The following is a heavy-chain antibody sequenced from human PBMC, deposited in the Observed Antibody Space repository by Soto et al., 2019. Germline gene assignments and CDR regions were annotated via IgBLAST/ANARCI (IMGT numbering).Heavy chain of an antibody. Sequence: TELEWVSTIGASGLSTYSAASVKGRFTISRDNSKTTLYLQMNSLRAEDTAVYYCAIVQAYDVMRSCSKGMDFWR. J-gene: IGHJ6*01. D-gene: IGHD3-9*01. CDR3: AIVQAYDVMRSCSKGMDF. V-gene: IGHV3-23*01. CDR2: IGASGLST.